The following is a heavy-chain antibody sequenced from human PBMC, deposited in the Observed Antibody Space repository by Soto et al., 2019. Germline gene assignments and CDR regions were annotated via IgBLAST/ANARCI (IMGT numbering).Heavy chain of an antibody. Sequence: SVKVSCKASGYTFTGYYMHWVRQAPGQGLEWMGWINPNSGGTNYAQKFQGRVTMTRDTSISTAYMELSRLRSDDTAVYYCARRGITMVRGYNYYYGMDVWGQGTTVTVSS. CDR1: GYTFTGYY. J-gene: IGHJ6*02. CDR3: ARRGITMVRGYNYYYGMDV. V-gene: IGHV1-2*02. D-gene: IGHD3-10*01. CDR2: INPNSGGT.